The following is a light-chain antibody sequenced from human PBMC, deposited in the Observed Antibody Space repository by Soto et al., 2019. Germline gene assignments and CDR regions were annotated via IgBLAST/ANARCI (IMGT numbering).Light chain of an antibody. J-gene: IGLJ3*02. CDR1: SSDVGGYNY. CDR2: EVS. Sequence: QSALTQPASVSGSPGQSITISCTGTSSDVGGYNYVSRYQQLPGKAPKLMIYEVSNRPSGVSNRFSGSKSGNTASLTISGPQDEDEAHYYCASFTSSNTWVFGGGTKLTVL. V-gene: IGLV2-14*01. CDR3: ASFTSSNTWV.